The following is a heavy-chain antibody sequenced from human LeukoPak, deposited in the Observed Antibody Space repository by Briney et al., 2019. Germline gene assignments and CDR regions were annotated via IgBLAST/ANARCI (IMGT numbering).Heavy chain of an antibody. D-gene: IGHD1-26*01. CDR3: ASWETASAYFDY. CDR1: GGTFSSYA. Sequence: SVNVSCTASGGTFSSYAISWVRQAPGQGLEWMGGIIPIFGTANYAQKFQGRVTITADESTSTAYMELSSLRAEDTAVYYCASWETASAYFDYWGQGTLVTVSS. J-gene: IGHJ4*02. CDR2: IIPIFGTA. V-gene: IGHV1-69*13.